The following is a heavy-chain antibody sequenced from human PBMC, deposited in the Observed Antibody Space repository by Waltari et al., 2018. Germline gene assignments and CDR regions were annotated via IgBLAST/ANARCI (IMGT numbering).Heavy chain of an antibody. Sequence: EVQLVESGGSLVRPGGSLRLSCAASGFPCADYGMNWVRQVPGKGLEWVAGIKWDGGFTAYVDSVKGRFTISRDNAKNSVYLQMNSLRSEDTALYYCAKSGNLAARPHFDFWGQGTRVTVSS. D-gene: IGHD6-6*01. V-gene: IGHV3-20*04. J-gene: IGHJ4*02. CDR3: AKSGNLAARPHFDF. CDR2: IKWDGGFT. CDR1: GFPCADYG.